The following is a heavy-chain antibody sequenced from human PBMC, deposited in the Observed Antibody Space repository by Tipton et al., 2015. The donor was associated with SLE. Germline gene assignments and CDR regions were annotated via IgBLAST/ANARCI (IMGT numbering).Heavy chain of an antibody. CDR3: ARVRTGRDAFDI. CDR1: GFTFSDYY. Sequence: SLRLSCAASGFTFSDYYMSWIRQAPGKGLEWVSYLSTSGSTIYYADSVKGRFTISRDNAKNSLYLQMNSLRAEDTAVYYCARVRTGRDAFDIWGQGTMVTVSS. J-gene: IGHJ3*02. CDR2: LSTSGSTI. V-gene: IGHV3-11*04. D-gene: IGHD1-14*01.